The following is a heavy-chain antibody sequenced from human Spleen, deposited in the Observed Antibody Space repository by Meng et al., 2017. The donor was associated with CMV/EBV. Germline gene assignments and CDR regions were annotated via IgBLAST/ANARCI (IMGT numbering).Heavy chain of an antibody. J-gene: IGHJ2*01. Sequence: SGCRFTSCWIGWVRQMPGKGLEWMGIIYPGDSDSRYSPSFQGQVTISADKSISTAYLQWSSLKASDTAMYYCARHVRTAMFTYFDLWGRGTLVTVSS. CDR1: GCRFTSCW. D-gene: IGHD5-18*01. CDR3: ARHVRTAMFTYFDL. CDR2: IYPGDSDS. V-gene: IGHV5-51*01.